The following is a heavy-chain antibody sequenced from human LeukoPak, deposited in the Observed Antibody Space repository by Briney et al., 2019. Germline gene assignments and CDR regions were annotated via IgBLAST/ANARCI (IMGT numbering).Heavy chain of an antibody. J-gene: IGHJ2*01. D-gene: IGHD3-10*01. Sequence: GGSLRLSCAASGFTFDDYTMHWVRQAPGKGLEWVSLISWDGGSTYYADSVKGRFTISRDNSKNSLYLQMNSLRTEDTALYYCAKSMVSGSSHWYFDLWGRGTLVTVSS. CDR2: ISWDGGST. V-gene: IGHV3-43*01. CDR3: AKSMVSGSSHWYFDL. CDR1: GFTFDDYT.